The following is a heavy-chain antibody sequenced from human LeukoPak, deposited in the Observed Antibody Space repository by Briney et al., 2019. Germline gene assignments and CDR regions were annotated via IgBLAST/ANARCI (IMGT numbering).Heavy chain of an antibody. V-gene: IGHV3-48*01. D-gene: IGHD6-13*01. J-gene: IGHJ5*02. CDR1: GFTFSGYS. CDR2: ISSSSSTI. Sequence: GGSLRLSCAASGFTFSGYSMNWVRQAPGKGLEWVSYISSSSSTIYYADSVKGRFTISRDNAKNSLYLQMNSLRAEDTAVYYCARDLGYSSSPTTNWFDPWGQGTLVTVSS. CDR3: ARDLGYSSSPTTNWFDP.